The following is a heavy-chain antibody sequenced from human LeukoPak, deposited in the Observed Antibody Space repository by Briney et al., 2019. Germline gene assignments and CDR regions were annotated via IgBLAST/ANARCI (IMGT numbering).Heavy chain of an antibody. V-gene: IGHV4-4*09. CDR2: IYTSGST. Sequence: SETLSLTCTVSGGTISSYYWSWIRQPPGKGLEWIVYIYTSGSTNNNPPLKSRVTISVDTSKNQFSLKLSSVTAADTAVYYCARRVGGRSGYYPDYYYYMDVWGKGTTVTVSS. D-gene: IGHD3-22*01. J-gene: IGHJ6*03. CDR1: GGTISSYY. CDR3: ARRVGGRSGYYPDYYYYMDV.